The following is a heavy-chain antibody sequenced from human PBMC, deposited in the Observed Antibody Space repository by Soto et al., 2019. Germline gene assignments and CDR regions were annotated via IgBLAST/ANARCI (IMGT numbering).Heavy chain of an antibody. J-gene: IGHJ4*02. CDR1: GFTFSSYA. Sequence: GGSLRLSCAASGFTFSSYAMSWVRQAPGKGLEWVSAISGSGGSTYYADSVKGRFTISRDNSKNTLYLQMNSLRAEDTAVYYCAKDGPGGCYIRLDTVAYWGQGSLDLGSS. CDR2: ISGSGGST. CDR3: AKDGPGGCYIRLDTVAY. V-gene: IGHV3-23*01. D-gene: IGHD2-15*01.